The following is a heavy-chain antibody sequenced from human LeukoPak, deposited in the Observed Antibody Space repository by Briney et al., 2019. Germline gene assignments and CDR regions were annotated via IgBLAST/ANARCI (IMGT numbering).Heavy chain of an antibody. CDR3: ARHGCSSGFNWFDP. Sequence: GESLKISCKGSGYSFTNYWISWVRQMPGKGLEWMGRIDPSDSYTNYSPSFQGHVTISADKSIRTAYLQWGSLKASDTAMYYCARHGCSSGFNWFDPWGQGTLVTVSS. CDR1: GYSFTNYW. V-gene: IGHV5-10-1*01. D-gene: IGHD6-19*01. CDR2: IDPSDSYT. J-gene: IGHJ5*02.